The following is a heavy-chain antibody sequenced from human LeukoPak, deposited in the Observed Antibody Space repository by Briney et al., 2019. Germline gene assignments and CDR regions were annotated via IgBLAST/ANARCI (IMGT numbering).Heavy chain of an antibody. Sequence: PGGSLRLSCAASRFTLRNYWMSWVRPPPGKGLEWIAHIRRESEFISYADSMKGRFTISRDNGKKTLYLQISSLRDEDTAVYFCVRDHDWAFDLWGQGTMVTVSS. CDR2: IRRESEFI. D-gene: IGHD3-9*01. V-gene: IGHV3-48*02. CDR3: VRDHDWAFDL. J-gene: IGHJ3*01. CDR1: RFTLRNYW.